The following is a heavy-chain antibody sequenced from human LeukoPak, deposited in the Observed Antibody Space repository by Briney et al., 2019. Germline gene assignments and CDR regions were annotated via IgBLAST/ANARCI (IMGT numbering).Heavy chain of an antibody. CDR3: AKDRSSGSDY. CDR2: ISGSGGST. CDR1: GFTFSSYS. D-gene: IGHD6-19*01. V-gene: IGHV3-23*01. Sequence: GGSLRLSCAASGFTFSSYSMNWVRQAPGKGLEWVSAISGSGGSTYYADSVKGRFTISRDNSKNTLYLQMNSLRAEDTAVYYCAKDRSSGSDYWGQGTLVTVSS. J-gene: IGHJ4*02.